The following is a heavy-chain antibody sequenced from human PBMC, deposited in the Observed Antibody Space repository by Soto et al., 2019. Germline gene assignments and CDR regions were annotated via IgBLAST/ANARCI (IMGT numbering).Heavy chain of an antibody. Sequence: SETLAPTCAVSGGSVSRYYWSFIRQPPGNGPEWIGYSESTNYNPSLKSRVSLSVDTSKNQFSLKLSSVTAADTAVYYCARNHDYYYASHFDYWGQGTLVTVSS. J-gene: IGHJ4*02. CDR2: SEST. V-gene: IGHV4-59*02. CDR3: ARNHDYYYASHFDY. D-gene: IGHD3-10*01. CDR1: GGSVSRYY.